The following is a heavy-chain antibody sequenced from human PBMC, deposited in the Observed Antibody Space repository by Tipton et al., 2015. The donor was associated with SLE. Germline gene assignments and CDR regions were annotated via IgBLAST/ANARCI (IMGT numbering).Heavy chain of an antibody. J-gene: IGHJ3*02. Sequence: SLRLSCAASGFTFDDYAMHWVRQAPGKGLEWVSLISWDGGSTYYADSVKGQFTISRDNSKNSLYLQMNSLRAEDTALYYCARDAGVLRYLPGAFDIWGQGTMVTVSS. CDR3: ARDAGVLRYLPGAFDI. V-gene: IGHV3-43D*04. CDR2: ISWDGGST. D-gene: IGHD3-9*01. CDR1: GFTFDDYA.